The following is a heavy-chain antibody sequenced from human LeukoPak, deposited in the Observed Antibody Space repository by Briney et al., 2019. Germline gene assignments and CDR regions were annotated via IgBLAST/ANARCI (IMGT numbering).Heavy chain of an antibody. D-gene: IGHD5-24*01. J-gene: IGHJ4*02. Sequence: SVKVSCKASGYTFTSYGISWVRQAPGQGLEWMGRIIPILGIANYAQKFQGRVTITADKSTSTAYMELSSLRSEDTAVYYCARVGDGYASDYWGQGTLVTVSS. V-gene: IGHV1-69*04. CDR3: ARVGDGYASDY. CDR2: IIPILGIA. CDR1: GYTFTSYG.